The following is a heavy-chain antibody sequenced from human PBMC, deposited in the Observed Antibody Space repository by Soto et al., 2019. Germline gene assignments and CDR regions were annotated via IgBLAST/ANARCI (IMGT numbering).Heavy chain of an antibody. D-gene: IGHD3-16*02. V-gene: IGHV3-23*01. Sequence: PGGSLRLSCAASGFTFSSYAMSWVRQAPGKGLEWVSAISGSGGSTYYADSVKGRFTISRDNSKNTLYLQMNSLRAEDTAVYYCAKDPVGVSGSYRHPLLDCWGQGTLVTVSS. J-gene: IGHJ4*02. CDR3: AKDPVGVSGSYRHPLLDC. CDR2: ISGSGGST. CDR1: GFTFSSYA.